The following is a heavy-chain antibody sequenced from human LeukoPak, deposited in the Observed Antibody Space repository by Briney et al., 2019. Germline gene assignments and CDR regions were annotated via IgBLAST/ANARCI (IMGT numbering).Heavy chain of an antibody. CDR2: ISVSDFNT. D-gene: IGHD1-26*01. CDR1: GFIFSSYA. CDR3: ARDPGGSSVFY. J-gene: IGHJ4*02. V-gene: IGHV3-23*01. Sequence: GGSLRLSCAASGFIFSSYAMSWVRQAPGKGLEWVSGISVSDFNTHYADSVKGRFTISRDNSKNTLYLQMNSLRAEDTAVYYCARDPGGSSVFYWGQGTLVTVSS.